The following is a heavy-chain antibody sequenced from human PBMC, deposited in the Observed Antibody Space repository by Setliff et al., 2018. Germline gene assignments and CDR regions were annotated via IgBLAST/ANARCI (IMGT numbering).Heavy chain of an antibody. D-gene: IGHD1-1*01. V-gene: IGHV4-39*01. CDR1: GDPMSSRRYY. CDR2: LYSGGTT. Sequence: SETLSLTCTVSGDPMSSRRYYWAWIRQPPGKGLEWIGRLYSGGTTYYNPSLKSRVTISVDTSKSQFSLRLNSVPAADTAVYYCARTGTYRYFDYWGQGALVTVSS. CDR3: ARTGTYRYFDY. J-gene: IGHJ4*02.